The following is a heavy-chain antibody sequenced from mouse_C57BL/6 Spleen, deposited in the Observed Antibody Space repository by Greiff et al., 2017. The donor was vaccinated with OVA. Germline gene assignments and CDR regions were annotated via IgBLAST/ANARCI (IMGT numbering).Heavy chain of an antibody. Sequence: QVQLQQPGAELVKPGASVKLSCKASGYTFTSYWMQWVKQRPGQGLEWIGEIDPSDSYTNYNQKFKGKATLTVDTSSSTAYMQLSSLTSEDSAVYYCARRGSNYGGHFDYWGQGTTLTVSS. CDR1: GYTFTSYW. D-gene: IGHD2-5*01. V-gene: IGHV1-50*01. J-gene: IGHJ2*01. CDR3: ARRGSNYGGHFDY. CDR2: IDPSDSYT.